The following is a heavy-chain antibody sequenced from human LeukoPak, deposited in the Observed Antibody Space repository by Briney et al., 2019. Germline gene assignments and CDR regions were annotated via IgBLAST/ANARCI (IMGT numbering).Heavy chain of an antibody. CDR3: ARSAVRLVDFDY. V-gene: IGHV4-61*02. Sequence: SETLSLTCTVSGGSISSGSYYWSWIRQPAGKGLEWIGRIYTSGSTNYNPSLKSRVTISVDTSKNQFSLKLSPVTAADTAVYYCARSAVRLVDFDYWGQGTLVTVSS. CDR2: IYTSGST. J-gene: IGHJ4*02. CDR1: GGSISSGSYY. D-gene: IGHD3-9*01.